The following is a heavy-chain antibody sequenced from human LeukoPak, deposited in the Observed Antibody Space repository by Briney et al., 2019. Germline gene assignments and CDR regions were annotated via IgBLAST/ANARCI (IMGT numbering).Heavy chain of an antibody. Sequence: GGSLRLSCAASGFTFSSYAMSWVRQAPGKGLEWVSAISGSGGNTYYADSVKGRFTISRDNSKNTLYLQMNSLRAEDTAVYYCAKDGVNLDIVVVPAAYPMDVWGKGTTVTVSS. CDR1: GFTFSSYA. CDR3: AKDGVNLDIVVVPAAYPMDV. V-gene: IGHV3-23*01. CDR2: ISGSGGNT. J-gene: IGHJ6*04. D-gene: IGHD2-2*03.